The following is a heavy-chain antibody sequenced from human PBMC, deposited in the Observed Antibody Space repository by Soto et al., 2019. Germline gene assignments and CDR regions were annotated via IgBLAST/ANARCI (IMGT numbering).Heavy chain of an antibody. J-gene: IGHJ4*02. CDR1: GFSLSPYW. D-gene: IGHD3-16*01. Sequence: SLRLACASAGFSLSPYWMHWVRQAPGRGLEWVSRLSSDGFGAAYADSVKGRFFISRDIARNTLFLQMNSLRADDTAVYYCARDLGGPDYWGRGTSVTVSS. CDR3: ARDLGGPDY. V-gene: IGHV3-74*03. CDR2: LSSDGFGA.